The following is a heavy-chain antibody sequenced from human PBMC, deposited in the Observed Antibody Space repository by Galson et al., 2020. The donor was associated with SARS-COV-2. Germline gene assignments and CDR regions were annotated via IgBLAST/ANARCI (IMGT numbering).Heavy chain of an antibody. J-gene: IGHJ4*02. V-gene: IGHV3-9*01. CDR3: VKDKCPNYDDSLCFFDD. D-gene: IGHD3-22*01. CDR2: LGCNSNYI. CDR1: GFNFGDSA. Sequence: TGGSLRLSCAASGFNFGDSAMHWVRHAPGTGLEWVSGLGCNSNYIGYGASARGRFTISRDNAMNSLFLQMNSLRPEDTALYYCVKDKCPNYDDSLCFFDDWGQGTLVTVSS.